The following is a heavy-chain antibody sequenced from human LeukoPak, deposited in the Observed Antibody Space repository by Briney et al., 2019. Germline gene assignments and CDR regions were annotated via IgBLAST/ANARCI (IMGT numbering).Heavy chain of an antibody. Sequence: GGSLRLSCAASGFTFGDYAMSWVRQAPGKGLEWVSYISSSGSTIYYADSVKGRFTISRDNAKNSLYLQMNSLRAEDTAVYYCARDSIVRGNIGNDMDVWGKGTTVTVSS. CDR3: ARDSIVRGNIGNDMDV. D-gene: IGHD2-8*01. V-gene: IGHV3-11*01. J-gene: IGHJ6*03. CDR2: ISSSGSTI. CDR1: GFTFGDYA.